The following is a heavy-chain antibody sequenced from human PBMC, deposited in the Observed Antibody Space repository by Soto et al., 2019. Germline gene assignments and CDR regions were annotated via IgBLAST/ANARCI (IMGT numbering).Heavy chain of an antibody. CDR3: ARGWFGPDV. CDR2: IDNAGTDS. V-gene: IGHV3-74*01. D-gene: IGHD3-10*01. CDR1: GFTLSGRS. Sequence: EVQLVESGGGLVQPGGSLRLSCAASGFTLSGRSMHWVRQAQGKGLVWVSGIDNAGTDSTYADSVKGRFTSSRDNAKNMLYLQMNSLRVEDTAVYYCARGWFGPDVWGKGTTVTGSS. J-gene: IGHJ6*04.